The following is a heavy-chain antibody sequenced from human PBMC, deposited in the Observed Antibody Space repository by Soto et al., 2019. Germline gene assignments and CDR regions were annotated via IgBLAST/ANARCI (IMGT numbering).Heavy chain of an antibody. CDR1: GFTFSSYA. CDR3: AGTQRDYYDSSGYYQAY. CDR2: ISGSGGST. Sequence: GGSLRLSCGASGFTFSSYAMSWVRQAPGKGLEWVSAISGSGGSTYYADSVKGRFTISRDNSKNTLYLQMNSLRAEDTAVYYCAGTQRDYYDSSGYYQAYWCQGSLVTVSS. D-gene: IGHD3-22*01. V-gene: IGHV3-23*01. J-gene: IGHJ1*01.